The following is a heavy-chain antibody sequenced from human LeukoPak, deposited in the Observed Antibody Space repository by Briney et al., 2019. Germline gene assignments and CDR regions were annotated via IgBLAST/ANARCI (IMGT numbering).Heavy chain of an antibody. V-gene: IGHV4-4*07. CDR2: IYASGST. Sequence: SETLSLTCTVSGGSISNYYWSWIRQPAGKGLEWIGRIYASGSTNYNPSLKSRVAMSVDTSKNQFSLKLSSVTAADTAVYYCAALGSGSFDYWGQGTLVTVSS. D-gene: IGHD3-10*01. J-gene: IGHJ4*02. CDR3: AALGSGSFDY. CDR1: GGSISNYY.